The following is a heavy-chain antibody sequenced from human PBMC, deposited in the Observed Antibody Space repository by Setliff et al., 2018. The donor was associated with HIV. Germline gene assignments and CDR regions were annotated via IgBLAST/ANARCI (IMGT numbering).Heavy chain of an antibody. CDR3: ATGHYDYWNGYSARGPLDY. V-gene: IGHV1-2*04. J-gene: IGHJ4*01. CDR1: GYTFSGYY. D-gene: IGHD3-16*01. Sequence: ASVKVSCKASGYTFSGYYMHWVRQAPGQGLEWMGWINPNSGGTNFAQKFQGWVTMTRDTSISTAYMELSRLRSDDTAVYYCATGHYDYWNGYSARGPLDYWGHGTLVTVSS. CDR2: INPNSGGT.